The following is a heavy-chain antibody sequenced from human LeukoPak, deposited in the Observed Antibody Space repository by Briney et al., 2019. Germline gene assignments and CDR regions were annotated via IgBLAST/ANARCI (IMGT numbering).Heavy chain of an antibody. CDR1: GFTFSSYS. CDR3: ARGEEYSSSWYEIDY. CDR2: ICSSTSTI. J-gene: IGHJ4*02. Sequence: GGALRLSCVASGFTFSSYSMNWVRQAPGEGREWVSYICSSTSTIHYADSVRGRFTISRDNAKNSLYLQMNSLRGEDTAVYYCARGEEYSSSWYEIDYWGQGALVTVSS. V-gene: IGHV3-48*01. D-gene: IGHD6-13*01.